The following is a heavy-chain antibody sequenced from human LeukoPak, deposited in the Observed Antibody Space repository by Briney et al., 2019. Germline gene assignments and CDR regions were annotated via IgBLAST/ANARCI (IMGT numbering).Heavy chain of an antibody. D-gene: IGHD1-14*01. CDR3: AAEYMTRNYYYGMDV. J-gene: IGHJ6*02. CDR2: IVVGSGNT. V-gene: IGHV1-58*02. Sequence: SVKVSCKASGFTFTSSAMQWVRQARGQRLEWIGWIVVGSGNTNYAQKLQERVTITRDMSTSTAYMELSSLRSEDTAVYYCAAEYMTRNYYYGMDVWGQGTTVTVSS. CDR1: GFTFTSSA.